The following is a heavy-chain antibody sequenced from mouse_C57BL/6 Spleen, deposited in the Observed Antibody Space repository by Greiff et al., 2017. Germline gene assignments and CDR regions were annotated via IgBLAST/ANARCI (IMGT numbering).Heavy chain of an antibody. D-gene: IGHD1-1*01. J-gene: IGHJ4*01. V-gene: IGHV5-17*01. Sequence: DVMLVESGGGLVKPGGSLKLSCAASGFTFSDYGMHWVRQAPEKGLEWVAYISSGSSTNYYADTVKGRFTISRDNAKNTLFLQMTSLRSEDTAMYYCATGSMDAMDYWRQGTSVTVSS. CDR3: ATGSMDAMDY. CDR2: ISSGSSTN. CDR1: GFTFSDYG.